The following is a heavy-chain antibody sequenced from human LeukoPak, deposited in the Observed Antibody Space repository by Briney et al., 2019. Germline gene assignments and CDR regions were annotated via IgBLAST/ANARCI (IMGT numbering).Heavy chain of an antibody. Sequence: GGSLRLSCAASGFTFSSYGMHWVRQAPGKGLEWVAVMSYDGSNKYYADSVKGRFTISRDNSKNTLYLQMNSLRAEDTAVYYCAKDRGPSYSSSWGSFQHWGQGTLVTVSS. J-gene: IGHJ1*01. D-gene: IGHD6-13*01. V-gene: IGHV3-30*18. CDR3: AKDRGPSYSSSWGSFQH. CDR1: GFTFSSYG. CDR2: MSYDGSNK.